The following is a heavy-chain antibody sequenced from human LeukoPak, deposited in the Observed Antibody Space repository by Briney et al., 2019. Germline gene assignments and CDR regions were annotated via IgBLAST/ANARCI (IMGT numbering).Heavy chain of an antibody. J-gene: IGHJ4*02. V-gene: IGHV4-34*01. CDR2: INHSGST. Sequence: SETLSLTCAVYGGSFSGYYWSWIRQPPGKGLEWIGEINHSGSTNYNPSLESRVTISVDTSKNQFSLKLSSVTAADTAVYYCARLGLDFWSGYYKYFDYWGQGTLVTVSS. D-gene: IGHD3-3*01. CDR3: ARLGLDFWSGYYKYFDY. CDR1: GGSFSGYY.